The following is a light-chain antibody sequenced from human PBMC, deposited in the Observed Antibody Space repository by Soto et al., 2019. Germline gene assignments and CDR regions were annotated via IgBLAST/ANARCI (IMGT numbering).Light chain of an antibody. J-gene: IGLJ2*01. CDR1: ISDVGGYNY. CDR2: EVS. Sequence: QSALTQPPSASGSPGQSVTISCTGTISDVGGYNYVYWYQQHPGKAPKLMIYEVSERPSGVPDRFSGSKSGNTASLTVSGLQAEDEADYYYGSYAGFNNYVAFGGGTQLTVL. CDR3: GSYAGFNNYVA. V-gene: IGLV2-8*01.